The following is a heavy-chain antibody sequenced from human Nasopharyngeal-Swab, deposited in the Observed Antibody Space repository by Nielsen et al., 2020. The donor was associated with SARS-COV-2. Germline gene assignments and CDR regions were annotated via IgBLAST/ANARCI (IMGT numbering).Heavy chain of an antibody. Sequence: SVQVSCKASGGTFSSYAFIWLRLAPAQGLEWMGWISAHNGNTNYAQKLQGRLTMTTDTPTSTDYMALRSLRSDDTAVYYCARDGVATLDYWGQGTLVTVSS. CDR3: ARDGVATLDY. CDR2: ISAHNGNT. CDR1: GGTFSSYA. V-gene: IGHV1-18*01. J-gene: IGHJ4*02. D-gene: IGHD5-12*01.